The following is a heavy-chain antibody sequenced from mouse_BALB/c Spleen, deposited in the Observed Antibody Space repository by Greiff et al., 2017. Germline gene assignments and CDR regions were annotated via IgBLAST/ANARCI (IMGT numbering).Heavy chain of an antibody. CDR1: GFTFNTNA. CDR3: VRDLWGAFDY. D-gene: IGHD6-2*01. CDR2: IRSKSNNYAT. V-gene: IGHV10S3*01. J-gene: IGHJ2*01. Sequence: GGGLVQPKGSLKLSCAASGFTFNTNAMNWVRQAPGKGLEWVARIRSKSNNYATYYADSVKDRFTISRDDSQSMLYLQMNNLKTEDTAMYYCVRDLWGAFDYWGQGTTLTVSS.